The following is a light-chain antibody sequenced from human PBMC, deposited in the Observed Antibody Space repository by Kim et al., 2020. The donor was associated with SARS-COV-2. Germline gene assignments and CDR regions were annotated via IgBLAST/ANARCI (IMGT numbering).Light chain of an antibody. CDR1: QGVSNY. CDR2: DAS. V-gene: IGKV3-11*01. CDR3: QQRSNWPLT. Sequence: EIVLTQSPATLSSSPGERATLSCRASQGVSNYLAWYQQKPGQPPRLLIYDASNRATGIPPRFSGSGSGTDFTLTINSLEPEDFGVYYCQQRSNWPLTFGVGTKLEI. J-gene: IGKJ4*01.